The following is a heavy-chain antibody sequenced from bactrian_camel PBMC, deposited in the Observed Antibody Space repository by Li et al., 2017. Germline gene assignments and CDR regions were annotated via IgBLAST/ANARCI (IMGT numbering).Heavy chain of an antibody. CDR2: IDTGDGST. D-gene: IGHD2*01. CDR1: TGTFRSAC. J-gene: IGHJ6*01. CDR3: AARGPYCYTKLSVADFTY. Sequence: HVQLVESGGGSVQAGGSLRLSCAASTGTFRSACMGWIRQVSGKEREGVAAIDTGDGSTYYLNSVEGRFTISHDNAKNTLYLQMNSLKPEDTAMYYCAARGPYCYTKLSVADFTYWGQGTQVTVS. V-gene: IGHV3S1*01.